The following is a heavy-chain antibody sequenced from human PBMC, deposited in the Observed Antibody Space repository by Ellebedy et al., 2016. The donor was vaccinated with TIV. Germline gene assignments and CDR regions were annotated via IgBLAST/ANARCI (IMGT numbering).Heavy chain of an antibody. CDR2: IYYSGST. V-gene: IGHV4-59*01. Sequence: MPSETLSLTCTVSGGSISSYYWSWIRQPPGKGLEWIGYIYYSGSTNYNPSLKSRVTISVDTSKNQFSLKLSSVTAADTAVYYCARGHMTTVTTELYYYYGMDVWGQGTTVTVSS. CDR3: ARGHMTTVTTELYYYYGMDV. J-gene: IGHJ6*02. D-gene: IGHD4-17*01. CDR1: GGSISSYY.